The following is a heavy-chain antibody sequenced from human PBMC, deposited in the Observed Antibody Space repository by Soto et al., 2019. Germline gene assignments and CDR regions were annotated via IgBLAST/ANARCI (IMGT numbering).Heavy chain of an antibody. CDR2: INHSGST. CDR1: GGSFSGYY. D-gene: IGHD2-2*01. CDR3: GRGKNVVVPAAIWFDP. J-gene: IGHJ5*02. V-gene: IGHV4-34*01. Sequence: QVQLQQWGAGLLKPSETLSLTCAVYGGSFSGYYWSWIRQPPGKGLEWIGEINHSGSTNYNPSLKSRVTISVDTSKNQFSLKLSSVTAADTAVYYCGRGKNVVVPAAIWFDPWGQGTLVTVSS.